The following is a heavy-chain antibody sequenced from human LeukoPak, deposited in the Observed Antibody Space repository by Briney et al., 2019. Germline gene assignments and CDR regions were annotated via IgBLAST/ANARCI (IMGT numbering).Heavy chain of an antibody. Sequence: KPSETLSLTCTVSGGSISNYYWSWIRQPAGKGLEWIGRIYTSGSTNYNPSLKSRVTMSVDTSKNQFSLKLSSVTAANTAVYYCAREWWGYCSSTSCYGAYYYYYMDVWGKGTTVTVSS. V-gene: IGHV4-4*07. CDR2: IYTSGST. J-gene: IGHJ6*03. D-gene: IGHD2-2*01. CDR3: AREWWGYCSSTSCYGAYYYYYMDV. CDR1: GGSISNYY.